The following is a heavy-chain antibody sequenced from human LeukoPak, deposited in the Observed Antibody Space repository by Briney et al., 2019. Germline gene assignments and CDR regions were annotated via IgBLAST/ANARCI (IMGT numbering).Heavy chain of an antibody. CDR2: IYYSGST. D-gene: IGHD1/OR15-1a*01. V-gene: IGHV4-59*01. J-gene: IGHJ2*01. Sequence: SETLSLTCTVSGGSISSYYWSWIRQPPGKGLEGIGYIYYSGSTNYNPSLKGRVTISVDTSKNQFSLKLSSVTAADTAVYYCARETRVGWYFDLWGRGTLVTVSS. CDR3: ARETRVGWYFDL. CDR1: GGSISSYY.